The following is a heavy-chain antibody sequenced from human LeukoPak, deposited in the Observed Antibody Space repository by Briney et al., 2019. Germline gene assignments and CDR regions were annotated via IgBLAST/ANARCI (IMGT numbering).Heavy chain of an antibody. CDR3: ARAAYSSTWYSRYFDL. CDR1: GFTFDNYA. J-gene: IGHJ2*01. CDR2: ISGSGGST. V-gene: IGHV3-23*01. Sequence: GGSLRLSCAASGFTFDNYAMTWVRQGPGKGLEWIATISGSGGSTYYADSVKGRFTIFRDNSKNMVFLQMSGLRAGDTAVYYCARAAYSSTWYSRYFDLWGRGTLVTVSS. D-gene: IGHD6-13*01.